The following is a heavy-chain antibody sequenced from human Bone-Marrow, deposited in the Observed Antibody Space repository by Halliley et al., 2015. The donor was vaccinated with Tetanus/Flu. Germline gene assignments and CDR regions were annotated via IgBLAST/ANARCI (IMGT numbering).Heavy chain of an antibody. V-gene: IGHV3-43*02. CDR2: ISGDGRT. Sequence: KGLGWVSLISGDGRTYYADSLKGRFTIPRDTSKKSVYLQMNSLRAGDTAVYYCARSSGWTAHDWGQGALVTVSS. CDR3: ARSSGWTAHD. J-gene: IGHJ4*02. D-gene: IGHD3-3*01.